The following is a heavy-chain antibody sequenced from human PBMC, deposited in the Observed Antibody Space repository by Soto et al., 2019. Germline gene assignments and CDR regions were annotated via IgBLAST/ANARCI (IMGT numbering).Heavy chain of an antibody. CDR2: MNPNSGNT. J-gene: IGHJ4*02. V-gene: IGHV1-8*01. Sequence: ASVKVSCKASGYTFTSYDINWVRQATGQGLEWMGWMNPNSGNTGYAQKFQGRVTITRDTSASTAYMELSSLRSEDTAVYYCAREILTGYSAPLDYWGQGTLVTVSS. D-gene: IGHD3-9*01. CDR3: AREILTGYSAPLDY. CDR1: GYTFTSYD.